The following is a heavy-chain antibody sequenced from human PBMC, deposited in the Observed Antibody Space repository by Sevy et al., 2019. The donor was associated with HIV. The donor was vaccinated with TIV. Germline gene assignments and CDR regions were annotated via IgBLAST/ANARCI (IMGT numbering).Heavy chain of an antibody. CDR2: FDPEDGET. CDR3: ATGLPGEYVDCSSCYSDYFAY. J-gene: IGHJ4*02. Sequence: ASVKVSCKVSGYTLIEFSMHWVRQAPGKGLEWMGGFDPEDGETIYAQRFQGRVTMTEDTPTDTAYMELSSLRSEDTAVYYCATGLPGEYVDCSSCYSDYFAYWGQGTLVTVSS. CDR1: GYTLIEFS. V-gene: IGHV1-24*01. D-gene: IGHD2-15*01.